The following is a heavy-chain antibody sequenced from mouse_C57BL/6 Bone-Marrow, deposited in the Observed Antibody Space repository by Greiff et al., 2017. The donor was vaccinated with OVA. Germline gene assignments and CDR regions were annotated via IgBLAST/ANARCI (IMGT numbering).Heavy chain of an antibody. D-gene: IGHD1-1*02. CDR1: GYTFTSYW. CDR2: IDPSDSYT. CDR3: ARAGCYPFAY. Sequence: QVQLQQSGAELVKPGASVKLSCKASGYTFTSYWMQWVKQRPGQGLEWIGEIDPSDSYTNYNQKFKGKATLTVDTSSSTAYMQLSSLTSEDSAVYYCARAGCYPFAYWGQGTLVTVSA. J-gene: IGHJ3*01. V-gene: IGHV1-50*01.